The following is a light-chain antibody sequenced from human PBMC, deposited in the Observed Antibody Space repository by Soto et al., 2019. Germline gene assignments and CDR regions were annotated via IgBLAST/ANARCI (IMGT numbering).Light chain of an antibody. CDR1: QTFSGY. CDR3: QQRSSWPLT. J-gene: IGKJ4*01. Sequence: EIVLTQSPATLSLSPGERATLSCRASQTFSGYLVWYQQKPGQAPRLLIFGASNRATGVPARFSASGSGTDFTLTISSLEPEDFAVYYCQQRSSWPLTFGGGPKVDIK. V-gene: IGKV3-11*01. CDR2: GAS.